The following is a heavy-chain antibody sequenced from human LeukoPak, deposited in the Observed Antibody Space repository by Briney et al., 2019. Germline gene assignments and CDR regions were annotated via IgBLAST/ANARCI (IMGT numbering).Heavy chain of an antibody. V-gene: IGHV3-30*02. J-gene: IGHJ4*02. CDR2: IRYDGSNK. Sequence: GGSLRLSCAASGFTFSGYGMHWVRQAPGKGLEWVAFIRYDGSNKYYADSVKGRFTISRDNSKNTLYLQMNSLRAEDTAVYYCAKGGPVIPDYWGQGTLVTVSS. D-gene: IGHD2-21*01. CDR3: AKGGPVIPDY. CDR1: GFTFSGYG.